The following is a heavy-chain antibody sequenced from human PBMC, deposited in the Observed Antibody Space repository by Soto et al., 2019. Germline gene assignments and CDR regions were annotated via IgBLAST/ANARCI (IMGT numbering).Heavy chain of an antibody. CDR3: ARIVKNYYDSSGPRYYFDY. J-gene: IGHJ4*02. D-gene: IGHD3-22*01. CDR2: IYYSGST. V-gene: IGHV4-31*01. CDR1: GGSISSGGYY. Sequence: QVQLQESGPGLVKPSQTLSLTCTVSGGSISSGGYYWSWIRQHPGKGLEWIGYIYYSGSTYYNPSRKSLVTISVDTSKNQFSLKLSSVTAADTAVYYCARIVKNYYDSSGPRYYFDYWGQGTLVTVSS.